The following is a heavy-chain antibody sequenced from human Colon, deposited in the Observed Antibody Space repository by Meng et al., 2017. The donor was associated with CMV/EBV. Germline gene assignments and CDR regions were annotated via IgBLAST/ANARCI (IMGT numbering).Heavy chain of an antibody. Sequence: VSSKPSGYSVSSLDINWVRQATGQGLEWMGWMTPKNGNTDSSQKFQGRLTMTWDASISTAYMELSSLRFEDTAVYYCARGVDAGVDFWGQGTLVTVSS. CDR3: ARGVDAGVDF. CDR1: GYSVSSLD. J-gene: IGHJ4*02. D-gene: IGHD7-27*01. CDR2: MTPKNGNT. V-gene: IGHV1-8*01.